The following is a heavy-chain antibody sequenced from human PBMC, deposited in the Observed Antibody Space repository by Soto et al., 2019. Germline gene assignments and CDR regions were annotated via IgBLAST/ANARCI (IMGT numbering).Heavy chain of an antibody. CDR2: ITYDGSNK. V-gene: IGHV3-30*18. Sequence: QEQLVESGGGVVQPGRSLRLSCAASGFTFSTYGMHWVRQAPGKGLEWVAVITYDGSNKYYADSVKGRFTISRDNSKNTLSLQMNSLRVEDTALYYCAKGDQWHTSQYYYYGMDVWGQGTTVTVSS. CDR3: AKGDQWHTSQYYYYGMDV. J-gene: IGHJ6*02. D-gene: IGHD1-26*01. CDR1: GFTFSTYG.